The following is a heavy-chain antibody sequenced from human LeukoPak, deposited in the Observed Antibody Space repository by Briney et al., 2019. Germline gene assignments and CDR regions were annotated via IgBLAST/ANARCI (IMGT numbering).Heavy chain of an antibody. CDR2: ISYDGSNK. Sequence: HPGGSLRLSCAASGFTFSSYAMHWVRQAPGKGLEWVAVISYDGSNKYYADSEKGRFTISRDNSKNTLYLQMNSLRAEDTAVYYCARDPGRRYYDSSGYFFWGQGTLVTVSS. V-gene: IGHV3-30-3*01. D-gene: IGHD3-22*01. CDR3: ARDPGRRYYDSSGYFF. J-gene: IGHJ4*02. CDR1: GFTFSSYA.